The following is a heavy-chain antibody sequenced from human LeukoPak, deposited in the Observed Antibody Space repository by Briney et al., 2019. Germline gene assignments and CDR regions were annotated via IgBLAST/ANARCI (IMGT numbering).Heavy chain of an antibody. CDR2: FSFSGST. V-gene: IGHV4-59*11. Sequence: SENLSRTCTVYGASISTHYWSWIRQPPEKGPEWIVDFSFSGSTNYNPSLKSRATISGDTSKNQFSLNLRSVTAADTAVYYCARAGGIPTAHLDLDHWGQGTLVTVSS. J-gene: IGHJ4*02. CDR3: ARAGGIPTAHLDLDH. CDR1: GASISTHY. D-gene: IGHD6-13*01.